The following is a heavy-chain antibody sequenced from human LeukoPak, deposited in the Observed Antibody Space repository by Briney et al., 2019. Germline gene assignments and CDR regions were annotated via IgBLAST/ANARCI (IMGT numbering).Heavy chain of an antibody. CDR1: GFTVSSNY. CDR3: ARGKKWLRDY. J-gene: IGHJ4*02. V-gene: IGHV3-53*04. Sequence: SGGSLRLSCAASGFTVSSNYMSWVRQAQGKGLEWVSVIYSGNTTYYADSVKGRFTISRHNSKNTLYLQMNSLRTERTAVYYCARGKKWLRDYWGERTLVTVSS. D-gene: IGHD6-19*01. CDR2: IYSGNTT.